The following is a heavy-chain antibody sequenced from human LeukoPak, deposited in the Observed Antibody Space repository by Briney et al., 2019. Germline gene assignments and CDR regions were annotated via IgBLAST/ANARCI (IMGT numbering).Heavy chain of an antibody. CDR1: GFSFGDYA. CDR3: SRAGWELIEVGFDY. V-gene: IGHV3-49*03. J-gene: IGHJ4*02. CDR2: IRSKAYGGTT. D-gene: IGHD3-10*01. Sequence: GGSLRLSCTTSGFSFGDYAMSWFRQAPGKGLEWVGFIRSKAYGGTTEYAASVRGRFTISRDDSKSIAYLQMSSLKTEDTAVYYCSRAGWELIEVGFDYWGQGALVTVSS.